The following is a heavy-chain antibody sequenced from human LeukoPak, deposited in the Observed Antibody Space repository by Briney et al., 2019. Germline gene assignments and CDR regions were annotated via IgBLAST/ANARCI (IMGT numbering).Heavy chain of an antibody. J-gene: IGHJ5*01. D-gene: IGHD7-27*01. V-gene: IGHV4-34*01. CDR2: FNHSGSI. Sequence: SETLSLTCAVYGASFSYDYWSWIRQAPGKGLEWIGEFNHSGSITYNPSLKSRVTISAEKSKSQFSLRLTSVTAADTAVYYCAKGVWAPRFDSWGQGTLVTVSS. CDR1: GASFSYDY. CDR3: AKGVWAPRFDS.